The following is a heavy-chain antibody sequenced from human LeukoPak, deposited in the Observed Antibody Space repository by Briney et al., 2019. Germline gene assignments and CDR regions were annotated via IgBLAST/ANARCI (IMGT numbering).Heavy chain of an antibody. CDR3: ARGPSLITMVRGVIIT. CDR2: IYYSGST. J-gene: IGHJ4*02. V-gene: IGHV4-59*01. CDR1: GGSISSYY. D-gene: IGHD3-10*01. Sequence: SETLSLTCTVSGGSISSYYWSWIRQPPGKGLEWIGYIYYSGSTNYNPSLKSRVTISVDTSKNQFSLKLSSVTAATTAVYYCARGPSLITMVRGVIITWGQGTLVTVSS.